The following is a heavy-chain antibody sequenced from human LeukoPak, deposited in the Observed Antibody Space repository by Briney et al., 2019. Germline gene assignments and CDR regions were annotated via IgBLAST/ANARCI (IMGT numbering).Heavy chain of an antibody. V-gene: IGHV4-31*03. Sequence: PSETLSLTCTVSGGSISSGGYYWSWIRQHPGKGLEWIGYIYYSGSTYYNPSLKSRVTISVDTSKNQFSLKLSSVTAADTAVYYRARGKGRGRTAAAGNFFDYWGQGTLVTVSS. J-gene: IGHJ4*02. CDR1: GGSISSGGYY. CDR3: ARGKGRGRTAAAGNFFDY. CDR2: IYYSGST. D-gene: IGHD6-13*01.